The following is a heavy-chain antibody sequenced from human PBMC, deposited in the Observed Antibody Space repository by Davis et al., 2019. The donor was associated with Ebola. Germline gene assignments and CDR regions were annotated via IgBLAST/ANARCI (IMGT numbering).Heavy chain of an antibody. CDR3: ARDPGILRLVGDYYFDY. Sequence: PGGSLRLSCAASGFTFSSYGMHWVRQAPGKGLEWVAVTSYDGNNEYHPDSVKGRFTISRDNSKNNLYLQMDSLGPEDTAVYYCARDPGILRLVGDYYFDYWGQGILVTVSS. D-gene: IGHD3-10*01. V-gene: IGHV3-30*03. CDR1: GFTFSSYG. J-gene: IGHJ4*02. CDR2: TSYDGNNE.